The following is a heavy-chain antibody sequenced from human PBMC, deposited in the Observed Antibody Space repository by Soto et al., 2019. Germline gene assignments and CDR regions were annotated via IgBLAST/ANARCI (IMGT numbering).Heavy chain of an antibody. D-gene: IGHD7-27*01. J-gene: IGHJ4*02. CDR2: INAGYGNT. Sequence: QVHLVQSGAEVRKPGASVKVSCKASGYTFSSYAMHWVRQAPGQRLEWMGWINAGYGNTKSSQKFKDRVTISRDTSASTDYMELTSLRSEDTAVYYCARDTGDGTFDFWGQGTLVTVSS. CDR1: GYTFSSYA. V-gene: IGHV1-3*01. CDR3: ARDTGDGTFDF.